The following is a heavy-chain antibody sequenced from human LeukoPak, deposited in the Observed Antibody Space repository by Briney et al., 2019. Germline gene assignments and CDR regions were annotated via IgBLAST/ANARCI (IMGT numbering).Heavy chain of an antibody. D-gene: IGHD3/OR15-3a*01. CDR3: ARDLTGGLRAFDI. V-gene: IGHV3-66*02. Sequence: GGSLRLSCAASGFTVSSNYMSWVRQAPGEGLEWVSVIYSGGSTYYADSVKGRFTISRDNSKNTLYLQMNSLRAEDTAVYYCARDLTGGLRAFDIWGQGTMVTVSS. CDR2: IYSGGST. J-gene: IGHJ3*02. CDR1: GFTVSSNY.